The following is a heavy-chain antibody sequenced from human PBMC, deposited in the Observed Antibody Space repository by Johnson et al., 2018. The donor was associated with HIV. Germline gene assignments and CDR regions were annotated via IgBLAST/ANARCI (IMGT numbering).Heavy chain of an antibody. D-gene: IGHD2-15*01. J-gene: IGHJ3*02. CDR2: ITGRGTAI. V-gene: IGHV3-11*04. CDR1: GFTFSDYY. Sequence: QVQLVESGGGLVKPGGSLRLSCAASGFTFSDYYIHWIRQAPGKGLEWLAFITGRGTAIYADSVKGRFTISRDNAKSSVILQVNSLTAEDTATYYCAKECSAFDIWGQGTMVTVAA. CDR3: AKECSAFDI.